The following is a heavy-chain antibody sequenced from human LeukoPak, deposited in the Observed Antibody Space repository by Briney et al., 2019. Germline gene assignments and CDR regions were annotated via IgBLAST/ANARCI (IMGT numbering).Heavy chain of an antibody. V-gene: IGHV1-2*02. D-gene: IGHD6-6*01. CDR3: ARDDGRSSVNAIGI. Sequence: GASVKFSCKASGYSFAAYYIHWVRQAPGQGLEWMGWNNANNGDTSYAQKFQGRVTMTRDTSINTGYMELRGLTSDDADVYFRARDDGRSSVNAIGICGQGTLVTVSS. CDR1: GYSFAAYY. J-gene: IGHJ3*02. CDR2: NNANNGDT.